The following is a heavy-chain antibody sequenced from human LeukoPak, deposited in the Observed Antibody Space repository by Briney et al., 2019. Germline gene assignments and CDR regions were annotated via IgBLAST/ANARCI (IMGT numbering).Heavy chain of an antibody. J-gene: IGHJ4*02. CDR3: ARGYCSGDCFTLFDY. CDR2: INPNSGGT. Sequence: ASVKVSCKASGYTFTGYYMHWVRQAPGQGLEWMGWINPNSGGTNYAQKFQGRVTMTRDTSISTAYMELSNLRSDDTAVYYCARGYCSGDCFTLFDYWGQGTLVTVSS. D-gene: IGHD2-21*02. V-gene: IGHV1-2*02. CDR1: GYTFTGYY.